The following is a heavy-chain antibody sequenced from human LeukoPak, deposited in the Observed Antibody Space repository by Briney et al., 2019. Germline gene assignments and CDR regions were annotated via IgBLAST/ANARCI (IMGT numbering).Heavy chain of an antibody. V-gene: IGHV2-70*04. D-gene: IGHD3-16*01. J-gene: IGHJ3*02. CDR1: GFSLSTSGMR. CDR3: ARMGGGIVAFDI. CDR2: IDWDDDK. Sequence: SGPALVKPTQTLTLTCTFSGFSLSTSGMRVSWIRQPPGKALEWLARIDWDDDKFYSTSLKTRLTISKDTSKNQVVLTMTAMDPVDSATYYCARMGGGIVAFDIWGQGTMVTVS.